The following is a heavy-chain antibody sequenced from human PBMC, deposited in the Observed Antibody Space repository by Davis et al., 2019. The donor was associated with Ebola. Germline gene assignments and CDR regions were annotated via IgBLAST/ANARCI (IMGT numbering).Heavy chain of an antibody. CDR2: ISYDGSNK. Sequence: GESLNISCAASGFTFSSYGMHWVRQAPGKGLEWVAVISYDGSNKYYADSVKGRFTISRDNSKNTLYLQMNSLRAEDTAVYYCAKGSVTIFGVAPDYYGMDVWGKGTTVTVSS. J-gene: IGHJ6*04. D-gene: IGHD3-3*01. V-gene: IGHV3-30*18. CDR1: GFTFSSYG. CDR3: AKGSVTIFGVAPDYYGMDV.